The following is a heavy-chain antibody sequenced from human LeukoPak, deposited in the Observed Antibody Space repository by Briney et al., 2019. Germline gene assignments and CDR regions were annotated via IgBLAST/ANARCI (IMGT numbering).Heavy chain of an antibody. CDR1: SGSISDNY. Sequence: PSETLSLTCSVSSGSISDNYWSWIRQPPGKGLEWIGYIYNPGTTNYNPSLKSRVTMSVDTSKNQFSLRLTSVTAADTAIYSCARVWGGLGFLEWIQDMDVCGNGTTVIVSS. V-gene: IGHV4-59*12. CDR3: ARVWGGLGFLEWIQDMDV. CDR2: IYNPGTT. J-gene: IGHJ6*03. D-gene: IGHD3-3*01.